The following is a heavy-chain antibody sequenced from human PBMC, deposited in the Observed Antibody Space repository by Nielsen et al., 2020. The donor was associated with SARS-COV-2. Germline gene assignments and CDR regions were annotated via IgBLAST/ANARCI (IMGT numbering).Heavy chain of an antibody. Sequence: GESLKISCAASGFTFSSYWMHWVRQAPGKGLVWVSRVDSDETITTYADSVKGRFTISRDNAKNTLYLQMNSLRAEDTAVYYCAREDLVLDAFDIWGQGTMVTVSS. V-gene: IGHV3-74*01. J-gene: IGHJ3*02. CDR2: VDSDETIT. CDR1: GFTFSSYW. D-gene: IGHD6-13*01. CDR3: AREDLVLDAFDI.